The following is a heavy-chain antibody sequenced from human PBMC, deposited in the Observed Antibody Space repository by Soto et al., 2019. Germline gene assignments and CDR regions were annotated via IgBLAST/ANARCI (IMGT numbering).Heavy chain of an antibody. J-gene: IGHJ4*02. V-gene: IGHV3-33*01. CDR3: ARYDWVGS. D-gene: IGHD3-16*01. CDR1: GFTFSSYG. CDR2: IWYDGSNK. Sequence: QVQLVESGGGVVQPGRSLRLSCAASGFTFSSYGMHWVRQAPGKGLEWVAVIWYDGSNKYYADSVKGRFTISRDNSKNSVYLQLNSLRAEDTAVYYCARYDWVGSWGQGTLVTVSS.